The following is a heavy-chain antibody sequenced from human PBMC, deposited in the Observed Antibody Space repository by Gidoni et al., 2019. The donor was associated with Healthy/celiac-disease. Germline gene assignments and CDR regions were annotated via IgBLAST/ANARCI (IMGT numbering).Heavy chain of an antibody. Sequence: EVQLVESGGGLVQPGGSLILSCASSGFTFSSYCMHWVRQAPGKGLVWVSRINSDGSSTRYADSVKGRFTISRDNDKNTLYLKMNSLRAEDTAVYYCASADTAYGYWGQGTLVTVSS. CDR2: INSDGSST. V-gene: IGHV3-74*01. J-gene: IGHJ4*02. D-gene: IGHD5-18*01. CDR3: ASADTAYGY. CDR1: GFTFSSYC.